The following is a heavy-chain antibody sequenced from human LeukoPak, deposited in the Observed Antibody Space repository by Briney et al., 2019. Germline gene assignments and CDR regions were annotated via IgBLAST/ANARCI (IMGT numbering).Heavy chain of an antibody. CDR3: ATGNRHDYGDYFDY. V-gene: IGHV3-53*01. J-gene: IGHJ4*02. Sequence: GGSLRLSCAASGFTVSSNYMSWVRQAPGKGLEWVSVIYSGGSTYYADSVKGRFTISRDNSKNTLYLQMNSLRAEDTAVYYCATGNRHDYGDYFDYWGQGTLVTVSP. CDR1: GFTVSSNY. CDR2: IYSGGST. D-gene: IGHD4-17*01.